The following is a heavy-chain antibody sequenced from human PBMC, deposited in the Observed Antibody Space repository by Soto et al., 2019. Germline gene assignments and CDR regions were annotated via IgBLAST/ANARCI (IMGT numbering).Heavy chain of an antibody. CDR1: GFTFSSYG. V-gene: IGHV3-30*18. J-gene: IGHJ4*02. Sequence: QVQLVESGGGVVQPGRSLRLSCAASGFTFSSYGMHWVRQAPGKGLEWVAVISYDGSNKYYADSVKGRFTISRDNSKNTLYLQMNSLRAEDTAVYYCAKGGYSDSSGYYGVIDYWGQGTLVTVSS. CDR3: AKGGYSDSSGYYGVIDY. CDR2: ISYDGSNK. D-gene: IGHD3-22*01.